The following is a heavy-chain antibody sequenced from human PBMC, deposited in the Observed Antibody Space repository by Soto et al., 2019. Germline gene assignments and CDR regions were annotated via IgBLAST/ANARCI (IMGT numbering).Heavy chain of an antibody. CDR1: GGSISSSRYY. J-gene: IGHJ5*02. D-gene: IGHD4-17*01. V-gene: IGHV4-39*01. CDR3: ARAMTTVTTGWFDP. Sequence: SQTLPLTCTVSGGSISSSRYYCGWIRQPPGKGLEWIGSIYYSGSTYYNPSLKSRVTISVDTSKNQFSLKLSSVTAADTAVYYCARAMTTVTTGWFDPWGQGTLVTVSS. CDR2: IYYSGST.